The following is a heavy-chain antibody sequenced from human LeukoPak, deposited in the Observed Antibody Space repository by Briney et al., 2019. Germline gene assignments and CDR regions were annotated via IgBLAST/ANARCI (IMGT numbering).Heavy chain of an antibody. CDR1: GFTFSSYW. V-gene: IGHV3-7*01. CDR2: INHNGNVN. Sequence: AGGSLRLSCAASGFTFSSYWMNWARQAPGKGLEWVASINHNGNVNYYVDSVKGRFTISRDNAKNSLYLQMNSLRAEDTAVYYCARDLRGDYSWNYYYGMDVWGQGTTVTVSS. D-gene: IGHD4-17*01. CDR3: ARDLRGDYSWNYYYGMDV. J-gene: IGHJ6*02.